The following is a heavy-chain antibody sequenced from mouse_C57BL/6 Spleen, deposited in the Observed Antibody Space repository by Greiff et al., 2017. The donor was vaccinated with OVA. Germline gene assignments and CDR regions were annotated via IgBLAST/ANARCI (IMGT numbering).Heavy chain of an antibody. CDR2: ILPGSGST. J-gene: IGHJ1*03. V-gene: IGHV1-9*01. CDR1: GYTFTGYW. D-gene: IGHD2-5*01. Sequence: QVQLQQSGAELMKPGASVKLSCKATGYTFTGYWIEWVKQRPGHGLEWIGEILPGSGSTNYNEKFKGKATFTADTSSNTAYMQLSSLTTEDSAIYYCARTDCSNYPIYWYFDVWGTGTTVTVSS. CDR3: ARTDCSNYPIYWYFDV.